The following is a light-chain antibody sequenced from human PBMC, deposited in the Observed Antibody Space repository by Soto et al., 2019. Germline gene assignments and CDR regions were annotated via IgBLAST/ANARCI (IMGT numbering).Light chain of an antibody. CDR1: QSINNY. V-gene: IGKV3-11*01. CDR2: DAS. Sequence: EIVLTHSPGTLSLSPGERAXLSCRASQSINNYLAWYQQKPGQSPRLHTYDASSRPAGSPARFSGSGSGTDLPLTISGLEPEDFAVYYCQQRFNWQVTFGQGTRLEIK. J-gene: IGKJ5*01. CDR3: QQRFNWQVT.